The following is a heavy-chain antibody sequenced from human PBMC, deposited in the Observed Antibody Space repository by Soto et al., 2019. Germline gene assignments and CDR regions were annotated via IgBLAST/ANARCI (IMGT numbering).Heavy chain of an antibody. Sequence: VQLVQSGVEVKKTGSSVRVSCKASGDTFKDSVISWVRQAPGQGLEWMGGTIPLFGTTDYAQKFQGRLTITTDESTTTAYMEASRLTSEDTAVYYCVAELDFGKLSVVWGQGTTVIVS. D-gene: IGHD3-10*01. J-gene: IGHJ6*02. CDR1: GDTFKDSV. V-gene: IGHV1-69*01. CDR3: VAELDFGKLSVV. CDR2: TIPLFGTT.